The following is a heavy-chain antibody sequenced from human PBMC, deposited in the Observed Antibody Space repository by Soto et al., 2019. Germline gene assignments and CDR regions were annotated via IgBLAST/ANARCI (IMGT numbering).Heavy chain of an antibody. D-gene: IGHD3-10*01. CDR3: ARDPYGSGSHGLDY. CDR1: GFTVSSNY. J-gene: IGHJ4*02. V-gene: IGHV3-53*02. Sequence: EVQLVETGGGLIQPGGSLRLSCAASGFTVSSNYMSWVRQAPGKGLEWVSVIYSGGSTYYADAVKSRFTISRDNSKNTLYLQMNSLRAEDTAVYYCARDPYGSGSHGLDYWGQGTLVTVSS. CDR2: IYSGGST.